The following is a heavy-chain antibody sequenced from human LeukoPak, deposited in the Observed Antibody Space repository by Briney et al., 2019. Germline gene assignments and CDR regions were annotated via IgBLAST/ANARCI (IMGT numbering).Heavy chain of an antibody. CDR1: GFTLNSYR. CDR3: AREENMGTFDY. Sequence: PGGSLRLSCAASGFTLNSYRMHWVRQAPGKGLVWVSRINSDGSSTSYADSVKGRFTISRDNAKNTLYLQMNSLRAEDTAVYYCAREENMGTFDYWGQGTLVTVSS. J-gene: IGHJ4*02. D-gene: IGHD1-1*01. CDR2: INSDGSST. V-gene: IGHV3-74*01.